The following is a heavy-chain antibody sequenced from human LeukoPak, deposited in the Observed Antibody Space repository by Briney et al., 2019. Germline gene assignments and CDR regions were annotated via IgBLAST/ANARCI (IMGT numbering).Heavy chain of an antibody. V-gene: IGHV3-11*04. CDR3: ARDFWGQQLVEPFDY. Sequence: PGGSLRLSCAASGFTFSDYYMSWIRQAPGKGLEWVSYISSSGSTIHYADSVKGRFTISRDNAKNSLYLQMNSLRAEDTAVYYCARDFWGQQLVEPFDYWGQGTLVTVSS. D-gene: IGHD6-13*01. J-gene: IGHJ4*02. CDR2: ISSSGSTI. CDR1: GFTFSDYY.